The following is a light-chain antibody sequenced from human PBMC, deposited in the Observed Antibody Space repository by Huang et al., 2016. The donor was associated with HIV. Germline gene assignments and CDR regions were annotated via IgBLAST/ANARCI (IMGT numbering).Light chain of an antibody. J-gene: IGKJ5*01. CDR1: QAIGPY. CDR3: QQSYSALIT. Sequence: IQLTQPPTSLSASVGDSVTIACRASQAIGPYLNWFQQKPGRDPRLLICDVSSLHTGSPSRFIGSGAGTEFTLTIRGLQFDDFATYYCQQSYSALITFGQGTRLEIK. V-gene: IGKV1-39*01. CDR2: DVS.